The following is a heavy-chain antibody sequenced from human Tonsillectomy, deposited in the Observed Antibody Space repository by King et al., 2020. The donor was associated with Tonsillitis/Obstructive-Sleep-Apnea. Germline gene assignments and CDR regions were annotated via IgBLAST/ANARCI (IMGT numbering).Heavy chain of an antibody. CDR2: IWYDGSNQ. V-gene: IGHV3-33*01. Sequence: VQLVESGGGVVQPGRSLRLSCAASGFTFSNYGMHWVRQAPGKGLEWVAVIWYDGSNQYYADSVKGRFTISRDNSKNTLYLQMNSLRADDTALYYCVREECSGGNCYSGYWGQGTLVTVSS. J-gene: IGHJ4*02. CDR1: GFTFSNYG. D-gene: IGHD2-15*01. CDR3: VREECSGGNCYSGY.